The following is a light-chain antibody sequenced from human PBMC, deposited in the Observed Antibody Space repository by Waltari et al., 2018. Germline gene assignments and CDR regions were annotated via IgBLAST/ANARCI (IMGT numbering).Light chain of an antibody. CDR1: QTISST. CDR3: QQYSHWPPT. CDR2: GAS. Sequence: ELVMTHSPATLSLSPGERATLSCGASQTISSTLAWYQQKPGQAPRLLMYGASTRAPGVPARFSGSGSGTEFTLTISSLQSEDFAVYYCQQYSHWPPTFGGGTKVEI. J-gene: IGKJ4*01. V-gene: IGKV3-15*01.